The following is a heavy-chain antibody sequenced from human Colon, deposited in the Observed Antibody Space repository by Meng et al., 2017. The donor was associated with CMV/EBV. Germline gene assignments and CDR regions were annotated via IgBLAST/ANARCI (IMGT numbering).Heavy chain of an antibody. CDR3: GCGVPAYDY. CDR1: GFSFPGAW. Sequence: EWELGGCWGGLVKPWGSLRLSCSASGFSFPGAWMSWVRQTPGKGLEWVGQIKSKTDGGAIDYAASMRGRFTISRDDSRNMVYLQMNSLIIEDTAMYYCGCGVPAYDYWGQGALVTVSS. J-gene: IGHJ4*02. V-gene: IGHV3-15*01. CDR2: IKSKTDGGAI. D-gene: IGHD2-2*01.